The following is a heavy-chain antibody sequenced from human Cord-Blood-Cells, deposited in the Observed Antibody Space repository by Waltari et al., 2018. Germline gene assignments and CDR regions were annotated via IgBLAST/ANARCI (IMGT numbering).Heavy chain of an antibody. D-gene: IGHD7-27*01. V-gene: IGHV3-21*01. Sequence: EVQLVESGGGLVKPGGSLRLSCAASGFTFSSYSMNWVRQAPGKGLEWVSSISSSSSYIDYADSVKGRFTISRDNAKNSLYLQMNSLRAEDTAVYYCARDPRRANWGAFDIWGQGTMVTVSS. CDR3: ARDPRRANWGAFDI. J-gene: IGHJ3*02. CDR1: GFTFSSYS. CDR2: ISSSSSYI.